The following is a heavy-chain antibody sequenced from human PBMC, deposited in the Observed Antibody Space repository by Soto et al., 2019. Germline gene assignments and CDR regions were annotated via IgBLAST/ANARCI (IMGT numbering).Heavy chain of an antibody. D-gene: IGHD2-8*01. CDR2: IHYSGTT. J-gene: IGHJ4*02. CDR1: GTSISSYY. V-gene: IGHV4-59*01. CDR3: ARYNSYAIDY. Sequence: PSETLSLTCTVSGTSISSYYWSWIRQPPGKGLEWIANIHYSGTTNYNPSLASRVTLSVDTSKNQFSLKMTSVTAADRALYFCARYNSYAIDYWGRGTMVTVSS.